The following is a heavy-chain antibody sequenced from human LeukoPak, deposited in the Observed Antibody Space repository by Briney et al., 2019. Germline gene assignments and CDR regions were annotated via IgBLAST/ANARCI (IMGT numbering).Heavy chain of an antibody. D-gene: IGHD5-12*01. Sequence: ASVRVSCKASGYTFIDYGVSWVRQAPGQGLEWMGWIDTYRGSTNYAQELQGRVTVTTDTSTNTVYMELRSLRSDDTAVYYCARPNTDSSGYYFDYWGQGTLITVSS. CDR3: ARPNTDSSGYYFDY. CDR2: IDTYRGST. CDR1: GYTFIDYG. J-gene: IGHJ4*02. V-gene: IGHV1-18*04.